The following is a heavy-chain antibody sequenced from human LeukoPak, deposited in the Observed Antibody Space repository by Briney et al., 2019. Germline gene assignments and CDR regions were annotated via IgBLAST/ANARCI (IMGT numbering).Heavy chain of an antibody. CDR1: GYTFTSYY. CDR2: INPSGGST. D-gene: IGHD3-10*01. Sequence: GASVKVSCKASGYTFTSYYMHWVRQAPGQGLEWMGIINPSGGSTSYAQKFQGRVTMTRDTSTSTVYMELSSLRSEDTAAYYCARDFVGSMVRGIVEYYFDYWGQGTLVTVSS. J-gene: IGHJ4*02. CDR3: ARDFVGSMVRGIVEYYFDY. V-gene: IGHV1-46*01.